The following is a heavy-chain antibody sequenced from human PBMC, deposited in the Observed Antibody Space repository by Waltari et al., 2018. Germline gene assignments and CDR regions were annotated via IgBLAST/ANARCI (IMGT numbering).Heavy chain of an antibody. V-gene: IGHV1-69-2*01. CDR1: GYSSTAYY. CDR2: VDPEDGET. D-gene: IGHD3-10*01. Sequence: EVQLVQSGAEVKKPGATVKISCKASGYSSTAYYMHGVAQAPGKGLEWMGRVDPEDGETIYAEKFQGRVTITADTSTDTAYMELSSLRSEDTAVYYCATHGSGSYYNYWGQGTLVTVSS. J-gene: IGHJ4*02. CDR3: ATHGSGSYYNY.